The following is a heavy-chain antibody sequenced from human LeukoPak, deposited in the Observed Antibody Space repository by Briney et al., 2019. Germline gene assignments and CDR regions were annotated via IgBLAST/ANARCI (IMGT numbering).Heavy chain of an antibody. D-gene: IGHD3-3*01. CDR2: IRFDGGNK. J-gene: IGHJ4*02. CDR3: AKDPYDFWSGSTDRVFDY. CDR1: RFTFSSYG. Sequence: GGSLRLSCAVSRFTFSSYGMHWVRQAPGKGLEWVAFIRFDGGNKYYADSVKGRFTISRDNSKNTLYLQMNSLRGEDTAVYYCAKDPYDFWSGSTDRVFDYWGQGTLVTVSS. V-gene: IGHV3-30*02.